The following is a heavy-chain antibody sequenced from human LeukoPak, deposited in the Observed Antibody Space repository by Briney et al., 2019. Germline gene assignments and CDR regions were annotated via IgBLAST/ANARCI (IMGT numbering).Heavy chain of an antibody. D-gene: IGHD6-13*01. CDR1: GYTFTTYA. V-gene: IGHV1-3*01. J-gene: IGHJ4*02. Sequence: ASVKVSCKASGYTFTTYAMHWVRQAPGQRLEWMGWINAGNGNTRYSQKFQARVTITRDTSASTAYMELSSLRSEDTAVYYCARDPIGSRWPYYFDYWGQGTLVTVSS. CDR3: ARDPIGSRWPYYFDY. CDR2: INAGNGNT.